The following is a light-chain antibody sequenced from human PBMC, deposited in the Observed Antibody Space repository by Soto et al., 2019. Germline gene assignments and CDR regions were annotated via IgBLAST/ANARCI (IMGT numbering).Light chain of an antibody. Sequence: DIQMTQSPSSLSASVGDRVTITCRASQGISTSLAWIQQKPGKAPKSLIYGASSLHSGVPSKFSGSGSGTDFALTISSLQPEDFATYFCQQYNSFPLTFGGGTTVEIK. V-gene: IGKV1-16*02. J-gene: IGKJ4*01. CDR3: QQYNSFPLT. CDR2: GAS. CDR1: QGISTS.